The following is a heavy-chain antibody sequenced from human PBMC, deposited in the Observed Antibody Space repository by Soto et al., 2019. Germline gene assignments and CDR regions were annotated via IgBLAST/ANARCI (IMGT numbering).Heavy chain of an antibody. CDR3: ARLPSRHLVDY. D-gene: IGHD3-3*02. V-gene: IGHV4-39*01. J-gene: IGHJ4*02. CDR2: MFYGVST. Sequence: SETLSLTCTVSGSSINSSGYYWGWIRQPPGKGLEWIGSMFYGVSTYYNPSLKSRVTVSVDTSKNQFSLNLRSVTAADTAVYYCARLPSRHLVDYWGQGTLVTVPQ. CDR1: GSSINSSGYY.